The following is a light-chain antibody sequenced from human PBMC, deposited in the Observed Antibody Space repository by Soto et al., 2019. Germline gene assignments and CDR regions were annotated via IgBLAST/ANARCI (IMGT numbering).Light chain of an antibody. Sequence: VSCSASHSVSSGSLTWYQQKPGQAPRLLIYGASTRATSIPARFSGSGSGTDFTLTISSLQPEDFAVYYCPQDSKLSRTFGQGTHVDI. V-gene: IGKV3D-7*01. CDR3: PQDSKLSRT. J-gene: IGKJ1*01. CDR1: HSVSSGS. CDR2: GAS.